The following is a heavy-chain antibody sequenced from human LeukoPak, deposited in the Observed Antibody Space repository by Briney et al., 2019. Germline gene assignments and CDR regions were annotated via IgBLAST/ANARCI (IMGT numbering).Heavy chain of an antibody. D-gene: IGHD2-15*01. Sequence: GGSLRLSCAAPGFTFSAHAMNWVRQAPGKGLEWLSYISSSTSTIYYADSVKGRFTISRDNAQNSLYLQMNNLRAEDTAVYYCARDQGGGYSDYWGQGTLVTVSS. CDR3: ARDQGGGYSDY. V-gene: IGHV3-48*04. CDR1: GFTFSAHA. CDR2: ISSSTSTI. J-gene: IGHJ4*02.